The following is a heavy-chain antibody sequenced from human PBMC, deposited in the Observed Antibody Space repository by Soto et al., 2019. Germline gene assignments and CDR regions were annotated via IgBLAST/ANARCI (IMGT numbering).Heavy chain of an antibody. Sequence: ASVKVSCKASGYTFTSYGISLVRQAPGQGLEWMGWISAYNGNTNYAQKLQGRVTMTTDTSTSTAYMELRSLRSDDTAVYYCARGSAFYYYYGMDVWGQGTTVTVSS. D-gene: IGHD2-2*01. CDR1: GYTFTSYG. J-gene: IGHJ6*02. CDR3: ARGSAFYYYYGMDV. CDR2: ISAYNGNT. V-gene: IGHV1-18*04.